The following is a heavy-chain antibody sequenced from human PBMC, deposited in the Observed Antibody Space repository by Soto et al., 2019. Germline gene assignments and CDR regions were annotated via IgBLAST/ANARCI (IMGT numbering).Heavy chain of an antibody. CDR3: ARVKGYQLLFWFRGGSMDV. V-gene: IGHV3-21*01. CDR2: ISSSSSYI. Sequence: EVQLVESGGGLVKPGGSLRLSCAASGFTFSSYSMNWVRQAPGKGLEWVSSISSSSSYIYYADSVKGRFTISRDNAKNSLYLQMNSLRAEDTAVYYCARVKGYQLLFWFRGGSMDVWGQGTTVTVSS. D-gene: IGHD2-2*01. CDR1: GFTFSSYS. J-gene: IGHJ6*02.